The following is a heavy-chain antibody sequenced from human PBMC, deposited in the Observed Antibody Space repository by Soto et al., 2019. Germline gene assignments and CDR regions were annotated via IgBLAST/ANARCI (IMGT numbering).Heavy chain of an antibody. D-gene: IGHD6-6*01. CDR2: IYWDDDK. CDR3: AHSKYSRSSFDY. V-gene: IGHV2-5*02. Sequence: SGPTLVNPTQTLTLTCTFSGFSLSTSDVGXGWIRQPPGKALEWLAIIYWDDDKRYSPSLKSRLTITKDTSKNQVVLTVTNMDPLDTATYYCAHSKYSRSSFDYWGQGTLVTVSS. J-gene: IGHJ4*02. CDR1: GFSLSTSDVG.